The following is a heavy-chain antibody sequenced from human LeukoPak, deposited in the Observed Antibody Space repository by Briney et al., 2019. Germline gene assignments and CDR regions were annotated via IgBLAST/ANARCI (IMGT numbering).Heavy chain of an antibody. V-gene: IGHV1-18*01. J-gene: IGHJ6*03. CDR1: GYTFTSYG. CDR2: ISAYNGNT. D-gene: IGHD5-12*01. Sequence: ASVKVSCKASGYTFTSYGIGWVRQAPGQGLEWMGWISAYNGNTNYAQRLQGRVTMTTDTSTSTAYMELRRLRSDDTAVYYCAKDGSGDGYYYYMDVWGKGTTVTVSS. CDR3: AKDGSGDGYYYYMDV.